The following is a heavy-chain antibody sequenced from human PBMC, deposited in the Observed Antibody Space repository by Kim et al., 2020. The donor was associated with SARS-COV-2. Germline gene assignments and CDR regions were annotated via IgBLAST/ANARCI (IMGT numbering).Heavy chain of an antibody. J-gene: IGHJ6*01. CDR2: AYYIGNT. Sequence: SETLSLTCTVSGGSLSSSSYYWGWIRQPPGKGLEWIGTAYYIGNTYYNPSLKSRVTISVDTSKNQFSLKLGPVTAADTAVYYCAGPQRYRMGWYVDCYY. CDR1: GGSLSSSSYY. V-gene: IGHV4-39*01. D-gene: IGHD6-19*01. CDR3: AGPQRYRMGWYVDCYY.